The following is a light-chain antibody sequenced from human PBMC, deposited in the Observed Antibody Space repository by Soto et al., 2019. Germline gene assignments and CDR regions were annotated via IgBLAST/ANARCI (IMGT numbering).Light chain of an antibody. CDR1: QGISSY. Sequence: AIRMTQSPSSLSASTGDRATITCRASQGISSYLAWYQQKPGKAPKLLIYAASTLQSGVPSRFSGSGSGTDFTLTIRGLQSEDFATYYCQQYYSYPWTFGQGTKVEIK. V-gene: IGKV1-8*01. CDR3: QQYYSYPWT. J-gene: IGKJ1*01. CDR2: AAS.